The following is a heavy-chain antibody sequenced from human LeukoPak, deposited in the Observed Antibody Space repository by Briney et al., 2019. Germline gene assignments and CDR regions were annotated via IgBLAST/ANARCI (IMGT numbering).Heavy chain of an antibody. Sequence: ASVKVSCKASGGTFSSYAISWVRQAPGQGLEWMGGIIPIFGTANYAQKFQGRVTITADESTSTAYMELSSLRSEDTAVHYCARGDCSSTSCYLFDYWGQGTLVTVSS. D-gene: IGHD2-2*01. CDR1: GGTFSSYA. CDR3: ARGDCSSTSCYLFDY. CDR2: IIPIFGTA. J-gene: IGHJ4*02. V-gene: IGHV1-69*13.